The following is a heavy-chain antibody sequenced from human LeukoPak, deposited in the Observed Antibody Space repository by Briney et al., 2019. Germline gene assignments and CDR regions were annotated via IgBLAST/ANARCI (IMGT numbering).Heavy chain of an antibody. Sequence: GGSLRLSCAASGFTFSSYSMNWVRQAPGKGLEWVSYITSSSTTIYYADSVKGRFTISRDNAKNSLYLQMNSLRAEDTAVYYCARVYTTSSSWYGDFDYWGQGTLVTVSS. CDR2: ITSSSTTI. CDR3: ARVYTTSSSWYGDFDY. D-gene: IGHD6-13*01. J-gene: IGHJ4*02. V-gene: IGHV3-48*01. CDR1: GFTFSSYS.